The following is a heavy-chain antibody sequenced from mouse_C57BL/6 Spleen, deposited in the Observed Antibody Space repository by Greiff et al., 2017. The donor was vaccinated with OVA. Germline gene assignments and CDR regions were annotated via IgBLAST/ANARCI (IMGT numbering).Heavy chain of an antibody. V-gene: IGHV1-80*01. CDR2: IYPGDGDT. J-gene: IGHJ4*01. D-gene: IGHD1-1*01. CDR3: ARRTVVATDYYAMDY. CDR1: GYAFSSYW. Sequence: VQLVESGAELVKPGASVKISCKASGYAFSSYWMNWVKQRPGKGLEWIGQIYPGDGDTNYNGKFKGKATLTADKSSSTAYMQLSSLTSEDSAVYFCARRTVVATDYYAMDYWGQGTSVTVSS.